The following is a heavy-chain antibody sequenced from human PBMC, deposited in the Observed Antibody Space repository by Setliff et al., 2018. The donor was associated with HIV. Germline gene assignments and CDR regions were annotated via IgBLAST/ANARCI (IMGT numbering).Heavy chain of an antibody. Sequence: SETLSLTCTAPSVSVSPDSYNWNWIRQTPGKGLEWIGTFFHTGGITYNPSLRSRVTMSADTAESLLSLRLILVTAADTAVYYCARDLLGSSSLVDYWGQGTLVTVSS. J-gene: IGHJ4*02. V-gene: IGHV4-61*01. CDR3: ARDLLGSSSLVDY. CDR1: SVSVSPDSYN. D-gene: IGHD6-6*01. CDR2: FFHTGGI.